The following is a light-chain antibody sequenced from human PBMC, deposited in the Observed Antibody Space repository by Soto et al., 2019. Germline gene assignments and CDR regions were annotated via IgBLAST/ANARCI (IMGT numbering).Light chain of an antibody. CDR2: GTS. V-gene: IGKV1-39*01. Sequence: DIQMTQSPSSLSASVGDRITITCRASQSPSNYLNWYQQKPGTAPKLLISGTSSLQSGVPSRFSGTGSGTDFTLTISSLQPEDIATYYCQQSYRLPITFGQGNRLEIK. CDR3: QQSYRLPIT. CDR1: QSPSNY. J-gene: IGKJ5*01.